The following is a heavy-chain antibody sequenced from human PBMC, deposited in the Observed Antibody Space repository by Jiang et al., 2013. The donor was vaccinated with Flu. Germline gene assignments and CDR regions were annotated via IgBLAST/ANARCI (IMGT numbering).Heavy chain of an antibody. CDR2: ISWNGGNT. CDR1: GFTFDDYP. D-gene: IGHD3-3*02. CDR3: AKGNSMLGVAGAFDI. V-gene: IGHV3-43*01. Sequence: VQLLESGGVVVQPGGSLRLSCAASGFTFDDYPLHWVRQVPGKGLEWVSLISWNGGNTNYADSVKGRFTISRDSSKNSLYLQMNSLRLEDTALYYCAKGNSMLGVAGAFDIWGQGTMVTVSS. J-gene: IGHJ3*02.